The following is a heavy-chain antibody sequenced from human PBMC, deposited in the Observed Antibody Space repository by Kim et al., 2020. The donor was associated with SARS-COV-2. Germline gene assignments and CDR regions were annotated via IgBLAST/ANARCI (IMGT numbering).Heavy chain of an antibody. CDR1: GFTFSSYG. CDR2: ISYDGSNK. CDR3: AKDYEILDPGHFDY. D-gene: IGHD3-16*01. Sequence: GGSLRLSCAASGFTFSSYGMHWVRQAPGKGLEWVAVISYDGSNKYYADSVKGRFTISRDNSKNTLYLQMNSLRAEDTAVYYCAKDYEILDPGHFDYWGQGTLVTVSS. J-gene: IGHJ4*02. V-gene: IGHV3-30*18.